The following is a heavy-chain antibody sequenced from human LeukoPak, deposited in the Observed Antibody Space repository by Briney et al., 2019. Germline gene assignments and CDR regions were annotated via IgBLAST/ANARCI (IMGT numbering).Heavy chain of an antibody. J-gene: IGHJ4*02. V-gene: IGHV4-34*01. CDR2: INHSGST. CDR3: ARDVGTSGWYTFDY. D-gene: IGHD6-19*01. CDR1: GGSFSGYY. Sequence: SETLSLTCAVYGGSFSGYYWSRIRQPPGKGLEWIGEINHSGSTNYNPSLKSRVTISVDTSKNQFSLKLSSVTAADTAVYYCARDVGTSGWYTFDYWGQGTLVTVSS.